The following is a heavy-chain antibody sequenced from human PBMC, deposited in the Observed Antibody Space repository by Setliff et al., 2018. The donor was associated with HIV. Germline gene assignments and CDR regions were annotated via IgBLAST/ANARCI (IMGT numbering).Heavy chain of an antibody. D-gene: IGHD5-18*01. CDR2: IYTSGST. Sequence: TSETLSLTCTVSGGSISGGSYYWGWMRQPAGKGLEWIGRIYTSGSTNYNPSLKSRVTISVDTSKNQFSLKLNSVTAADTAVYYCARGGSYGSSYWYFDLWGRGTLVTVSS. J-gene: IGHJ2*01. CDR3: ARGGSYGSSYWYFDL. V-gene: IGHV4-61*02. CDR1: GGSISGGSYY.